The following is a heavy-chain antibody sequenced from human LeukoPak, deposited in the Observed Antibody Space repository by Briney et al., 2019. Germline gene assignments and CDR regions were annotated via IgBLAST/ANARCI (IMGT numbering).Heavy chain of an antibody. CDR3: ARGGMVAYGEDYFDY. CDR2: INPNSGGT. J-gene: IGHJ4*02. D-gene: IGHD4-17*01. CDR1: GYTFTGYY. Sequence: ASVKVSCKASGYTFTGYYMHWVRQAPGQGLEWMGWINPNSGGTNYAQKFQGRVTMTRDTSISTAYMELSRLRSDDTAVYYCARGGMVAYGEDYFDYWGQGTLVTVSS. V-gene: IGHV1-2*02.